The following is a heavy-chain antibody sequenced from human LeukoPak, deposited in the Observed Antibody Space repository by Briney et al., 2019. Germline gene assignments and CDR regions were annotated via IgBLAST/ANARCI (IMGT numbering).Heavy chain of an antibody. CDR1: GGSISSYY. J-gene: IGHJ4*02. D-gene: IGHD2-2*01. CDR3: ARQYCSSTSCSPHFDY. CDR2: IYYSGST. Sequence: SETLSLTCTVSGGSISSYYWSWIRQPPGKGLEWIGYIYYSGSTNYNPSLRSRVTISVDTSKNQFSLKLSSVTAADTAVYYCARQYCSSTSCSPHFDYWGQGTLVTVSS. V-gene: IGHV4-59*08.